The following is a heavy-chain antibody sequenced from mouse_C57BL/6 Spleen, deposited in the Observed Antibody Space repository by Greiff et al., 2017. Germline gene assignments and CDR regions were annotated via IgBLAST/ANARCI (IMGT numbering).Heavy chain of an antibody. D-gene: IGHD1-1*01. V-gene: IGHV14-4*01. CDR1: GFNIKDDY. J-gene: IGHJ3*01. CDR3: TTRTTVVATDAY. Sequence: VQLQQSGAELVRPGASVKLSCTASGFNIKDDYMHWVKQRPEQGLEWIGWIDPENGDTEYASKFQGKATIIADTSSNTAYLQLSSLTSEDTAVYYCTTRTTVVATDAYWGQGTLVTVSA. CDR2: IDPENGDT.